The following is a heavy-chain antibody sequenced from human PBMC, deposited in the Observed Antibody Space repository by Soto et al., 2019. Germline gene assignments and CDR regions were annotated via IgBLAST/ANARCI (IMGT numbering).Heavy chain of an antibody. J-gene: IGHJ6*04. CDR2: ISAYNGNI. Sequence: QVQLLQSGAEVKKPGASVKVSCKASGYTFTNYGISWVRQAPGQGLEWMGWISAYNGNINYAQKLQGRVTMTTDTSTSTAYRELRGPRSDDTARYYRASSHCGGNSYSHLPLDYYYYGRDVWGSGTTVTASS. D-gene: IGHD2-21*02. V-gene: IGHV1-18*01. CDR3: ASSHCGGNSYSHLPLDYYYYGRDV. CDR1: GYTFTNYG.